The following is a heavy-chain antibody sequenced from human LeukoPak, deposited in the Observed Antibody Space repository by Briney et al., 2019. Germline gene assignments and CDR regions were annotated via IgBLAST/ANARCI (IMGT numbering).Heavy chain of an antibody. V-gene: IGHV3-30-3*01. CDR2: ISYDGSNK. D-gene: IGHD2-15*01. Sequence: GGSLRLSCAASGFTFSSYAMHWVRRAPAKGLEWVAMISYDGSNKYYADSVKGRFTISRDNSKNTLYLQMNSLRAEDTAVYYCARAGFRYCSGGSCYVPHYWGQGTLVTVSS. CDR1: GFTFSSYA. J-gene: IGHJ4*02. CDR3: ARAGFRYCSGGSCYVPHY.